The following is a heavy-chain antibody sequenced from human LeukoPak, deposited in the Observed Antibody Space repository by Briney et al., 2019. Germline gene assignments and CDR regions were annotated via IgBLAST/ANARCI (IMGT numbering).Heavy chain of an antibody. V-gene: IGHV3-53*01. Sequence: GGSLRLSCAASGFTVITNDMTWVRQAPGKGLEWVSVLYSDGNTKYADSVQGRFTISRDNSKNTLYLEMNSLSPGDTAVYYCTRGVEPLAANTLAYWGQGTLVTVSS. CDR1: GFTVITND. D-gene: IGHD1-14*01. J-gene: IGHJ4*02. CDR3: TRGVEPLAANTLAY. CDR2: LYSDGNT.